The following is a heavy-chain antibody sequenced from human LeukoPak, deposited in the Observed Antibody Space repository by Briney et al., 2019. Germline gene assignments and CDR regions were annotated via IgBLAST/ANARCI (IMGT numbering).Heavy chain of an antibody. CDR1: GGSISSYY. J-gene: IGHJ4*02. D-gene: IGHD3-22*01. Sequence: SETLSLTCAVSGGSISSYYWSWIRQPPGKGLEWIGYIYYSGSTNYNPSLKSRVTISVDKSKNQFSLKLSSVTAADTAVYYCARVTHLTMIVVALDYRGQGTLVTVSS. CDR3: ARVTHLTMIVVALDY. V-gene: IGHV4-59*12. CDR2: IYYSGST.